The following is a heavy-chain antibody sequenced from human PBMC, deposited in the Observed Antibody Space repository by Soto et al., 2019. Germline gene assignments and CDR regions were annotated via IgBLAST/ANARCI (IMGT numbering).Heavy chain of an antibody. Sequence: GGSLRLSCAASGFTFDDYAMHWVRQAPGKGLEWVSGISWNSGSIGYADSVKGRFTISRDNAKNSLYLQMNSLRAEDTALYYCAKDVGPRGSSWFQYKWFDPWGQGTMVTVSS. J-gene: IGHJ5*02. CDR2: ISWNSGSI. CDR1: GFTFDDYA. V-gene: IGHV3-9*01. CDR3: AKDVGPRGSSWFQYKWFDP. D-gene: IGHD6-13*01.